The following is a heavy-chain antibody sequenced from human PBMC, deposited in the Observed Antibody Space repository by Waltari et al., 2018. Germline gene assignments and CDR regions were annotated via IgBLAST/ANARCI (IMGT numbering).Heavy chain of an antibody. D-gene: IGHD3-22*01. CDR1: GLTFSSYA. CDR3: AKHRYYYDSSGYLSPYWYFDL. CDR2: MSGSGGST. Sequence: EVQLLESGGGLVQPGGSLRLSCAASGLTFSSYAMSWVRQAPGKGLEWVSAMSGSGGSTYYADSVKGRFNISRENSKNTLYLQMNSLRAEDTAVYYCAKHRYYYDSSGYLSPYWYFDLWGRGTLVTVSS. J-gene: IGHJ2*01. V-gene: IGHV3-23*01.